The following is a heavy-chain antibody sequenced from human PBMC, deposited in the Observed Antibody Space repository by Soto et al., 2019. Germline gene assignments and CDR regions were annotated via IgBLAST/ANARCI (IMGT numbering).Heavy chain of an antibody. D-gene: IGHD2-21*02. CDR3: ARGPTYCGGDCYNSGGYYFDY. V-gene: IGHV4-34*01. CDR1: GGSFSGYY. J-gene: IGHJ4*02. CDR2: INHSGST. Sequence: SETLSLTCAVYGGSFSGYYWSWIRQPPGKGLKWIGEINHSGSTNYNPSLKSRVTISVDTSKNQFSLKLSSVTAADTAVYYCARGPTYCGGDCYNSGGYYFDYWGQGTLVTVSS.